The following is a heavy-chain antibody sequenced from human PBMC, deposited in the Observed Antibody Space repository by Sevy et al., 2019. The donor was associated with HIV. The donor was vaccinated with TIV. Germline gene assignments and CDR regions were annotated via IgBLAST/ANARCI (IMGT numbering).Heavy chain of an antibody. V-gene: IGHV3-30*04. J-gene: IGHJ4*02. Sequence: GGSLRLSCVASGFTFPIYSVLWVRQAPGKGLEWLTLISYDGNYKYYADSVKGRFTISRDNSNNILYLQMSSLRVEDTAFYFCARVAVEYCTNDCYHRFDHWGLGTLVIVSS. CDR2: ISYDGNYK. CDR1: GFTFPIYS. D-gene: IGHD2-8*01. CDR3: ARVAVEYCTNDCYHRFDH.